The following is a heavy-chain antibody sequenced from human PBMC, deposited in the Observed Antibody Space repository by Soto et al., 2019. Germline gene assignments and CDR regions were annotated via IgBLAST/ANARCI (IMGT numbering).Heavy chain of an antibody. V-gene: IGHV4-59*01. CDR3: ARYYDFWSGHNWFDP. Sequence: QVQLQESGPGLVKPSETLSLTCTVSGGSISNYYWSWIRQPPGKGLEWTGYVSYSGSTDYNPSLKSRVTISIDTSKNQFSLKLISVTAADTAVYYCARYYDFWSGHNWFDPWGQGTLVTVSS. J-gene: IGHJ5*02. D-gene: IGHD3-3*01. CDR2: VSYSGST. CDR1: GGSISNYY.